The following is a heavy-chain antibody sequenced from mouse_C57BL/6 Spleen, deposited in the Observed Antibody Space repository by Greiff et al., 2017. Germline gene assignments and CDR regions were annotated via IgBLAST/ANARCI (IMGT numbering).Heavy chain of an antibody. J-gene: IGHJ4*01. D-gene: IGHD1-1*01. CDR2: IDPEDGDT. V-gene: IGHV14-1*01. Sequence: VQLQQSGAELVRPGASVKLSCTASGFNINDYYMHWVKQRPEQGLEWIGRIDPEDGDTEYAPKFQGKATMTADTSSNTAYLQLSSLTSEDTAVXYCTTSNSSSRPMDYWGQGTTVTVSS. CDR3: TTSNSSSRPMDY. CDR1: GFNINDYY.